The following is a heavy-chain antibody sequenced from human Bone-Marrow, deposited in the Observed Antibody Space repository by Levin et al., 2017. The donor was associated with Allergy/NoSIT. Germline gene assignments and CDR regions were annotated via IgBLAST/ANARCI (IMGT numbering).Heavy chain of an antibody. V-gene: IGHV3-7*01. CDR1: GFTSSSSW. CDR2: IKQDGSEK. J-gene: IGHJ4*02. D-gene: IGHD6-13*01. Sequence: TLSLPCAASGFTSSSSWMSWVRQAPGKGLEWVANIKQDGSEKYYVDSVKGRFTISRDNARNSLYLQMNSLRAEDTAVYYCARIAAAGFDYWGQGTLVTVSS. CDR3: ARIAAAGFDY.